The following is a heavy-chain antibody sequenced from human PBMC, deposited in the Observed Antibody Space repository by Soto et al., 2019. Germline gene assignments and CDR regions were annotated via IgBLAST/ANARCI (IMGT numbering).Heavy chain of an antibody. CDR3: AREDISSSDYFDY. J-gene: IGHJ4*02. CDR1: GFTFSSYG. CDR2: IWYDGSNK. V-gene: IGHV3-33*01. Sequence: QVQLVESGGGVVQPGRSLRLSCAASGFTFSSYGMHWVRQAPGKGLEWVAVIWYDGSNKYYADSVKGRFTISRDNSKNTLYLQMNSLRAEDTAVYYCAREDISSSDYFDYWGQGTLVTVSS. D-gene: IGHD6-6*01.